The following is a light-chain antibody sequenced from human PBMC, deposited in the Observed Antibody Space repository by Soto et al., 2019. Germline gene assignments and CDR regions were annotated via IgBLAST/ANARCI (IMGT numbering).Light chain of an antibody. J-gene: IGKJ2*01. CDR1: QSLLHSNGYTY. CDR2: LGS. Sequence: DIVMTQSPLSLPVTPGEPASISCRSSQSLLHSNGYTYLDWYLQKPGQSPQLLIYLGSNRASGVPDRFSGSGSGTDFTLKISRVEAEDVGIYYCMQALQTPVFGQGTQLEIK. CDR3: MQALQTPV. V-gene: IGKV2-28*01.